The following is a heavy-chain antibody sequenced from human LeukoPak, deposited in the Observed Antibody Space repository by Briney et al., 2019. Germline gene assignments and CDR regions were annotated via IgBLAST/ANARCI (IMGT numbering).Heavy chain of an antibody. J-gene: IGHJ4*02. V-gene: IGHV4-59*11. D-gene: IGHD1-26*01. CDR1: GGSIFTHY. CDR3: ARDQVGIFDY. Sequence: SETLSLTCSVSGGSIFTHYWSWVRQPPGKGLEWIGYIYYTGETRSNPSLKSRVTISVDTSKNQFSLKLGSVTAADTAVYYCARDQVGIFDYWGQGTLVTVSS. CDR2: IYYTGET.